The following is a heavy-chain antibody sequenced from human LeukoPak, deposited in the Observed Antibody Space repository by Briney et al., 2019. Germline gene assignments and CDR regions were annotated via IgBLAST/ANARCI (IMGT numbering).Heavy chain of an antibody. J-gene: IGHJ1*01. CDR1: GFTFEDYG. V-gene: IGHV3-74*01. D-gene: IGHD3-22*01. Sequence: GGSLRLSCAASGFTFEDYGMSWVRQAPGKRLVWVSRIKSDGNTNYADSVKGRFPISRDNAKNTVSLQMNSLRAEDTGVYYCARAPSESGGYYPEYFRHWGQGTLVTVSS. CDR3: ARAPSESGGYYPEYFRH. CDR2: IKSDGNT.